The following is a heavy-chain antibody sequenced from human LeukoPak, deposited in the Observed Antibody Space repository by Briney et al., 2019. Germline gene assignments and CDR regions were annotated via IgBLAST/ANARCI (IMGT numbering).Heavy chain of an antibody. CDR3: AKRAPGYDSSGYPYYFDY. J-gene: IGHJ4*02. Sequence: GGSLRLSCAASGFTFSSYAMSWLRQAPGKGLEWVSAMSGSGGSTYYADSVKGRFTISRDNSKNTLYLQMNSLRAEDTAVYYCAKRAPGYDSSGYPYYFDYWGQGTLVTVSS. V-gene: IGHV3-23*01. CDR1: GFTFSSYA. D-gene: IGHD3-22*01. CDR2: MSGSGGST.